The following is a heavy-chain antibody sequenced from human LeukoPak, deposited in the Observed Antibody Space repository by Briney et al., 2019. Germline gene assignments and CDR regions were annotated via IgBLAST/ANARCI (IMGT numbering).Heavy chain of an antibody. CDR3: AKGLRGGTSFD. D-gene: IGHD2/OR15-2a*01. V-gene: IGHV3-43*01. CDR2: ITWDGGSR. J-gene: IGHJ4*02. Sequence: GGSLRLSCAASGFTFKDHNMHWVRQPPGKGLEWVSLITWDGGSRYYVDSVKGRFTISRDNSKNSLYLQMNSLTTDDTALYYCAKGLRGGTSFDWGQGTLVTVSS. CDR1: GFTFKDHN.